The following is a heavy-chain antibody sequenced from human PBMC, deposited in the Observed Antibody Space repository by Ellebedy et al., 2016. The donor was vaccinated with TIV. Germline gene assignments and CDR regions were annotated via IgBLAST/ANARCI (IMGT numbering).Heavy chain of an antibody. Sequence: SETLSLXXAVYGGSFSGYYWSWIRQPPGKGLEWIGEINHSGSTNYNPSLKSRVTISVDTSKNQFSLKLSSVTAADTAVYYCARPGDGYTISDAFDIWGQGTMVTVSS. CDR1: GGSFSGYY. D-gene: IGHD5-24*01. J-gene: IGHJ3*02. V-gene: IGHV4-34*01. CDR3: ARPGDGYTISDAFDI. CDR2: INHSGST.